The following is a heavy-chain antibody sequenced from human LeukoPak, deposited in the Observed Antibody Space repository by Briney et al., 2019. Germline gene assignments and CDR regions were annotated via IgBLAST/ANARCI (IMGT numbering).Heavy chain of an antibody. CDR1: GGSTSSSSYF. J-gene: IGHJ4*02. Sequence: SETLSLTCTVSGGSTSSSSYFWGWIRQPPGRGLEWIGTLYYSGTTSYNPSLQSRVTISVDTSKNQFSLKLSSVTAADTSIYYCARLNAYSSSWHYFDSWGQGTLVTVSS. CDR3: ARLNAYSSSWHYFDS. CDR2: LYYSGTT. D-gene: IGHD6-13*01. V-gene: IGHV4-39*01.